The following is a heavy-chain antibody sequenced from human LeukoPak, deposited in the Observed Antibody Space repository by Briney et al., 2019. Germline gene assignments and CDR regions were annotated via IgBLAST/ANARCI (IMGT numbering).Heavy chain of an antibody. CDR1: GFTFSSYW. D-gene: IGHD5-24*01. CDR3: ARKMRSGNWFDP. CDR2: INSDGSST. Sequence: GGSRRLSCAASGFTFSSYWMHWVRQAPGKGRVWVSRINSDGSSTSYADPVKGRFTISRDNAKNTLYLQMNSLRAEDTAVYYCARKMRSGNWFDPWGQGTLVTVSS. J-gene: IGHJ5*02. V-gene: IGHV3-74*01.